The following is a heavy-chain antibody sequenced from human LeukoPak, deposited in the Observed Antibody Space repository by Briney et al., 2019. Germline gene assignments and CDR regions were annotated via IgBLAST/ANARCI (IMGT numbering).Heavy chain of an antibody. J-gene: IGHJ6*03. V-gene: IGHV1-18*01. CDR2: ISAYNGDT. CDR1: GYTFTSYG. Sequence: ASVKVSCQASGYTFTSYGISWVRQAPGQGLEWMGWISAYNGDTNYAQKLQGRVTMTTDTSTSTAYMELRSLRSDDTAVYYCARDGHYGDHYYYYYYMDVWGKGTTVTVSS. D-gene: IGHD4-17*01. CDR3: ARDGHYGDHYYYYYYMDV.